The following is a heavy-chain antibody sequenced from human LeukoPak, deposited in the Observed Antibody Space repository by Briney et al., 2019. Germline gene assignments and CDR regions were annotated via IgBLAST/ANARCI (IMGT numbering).Heavy chain of an antibody. D-gene: IGHD5-24*01. V-gene: IGHV3-53*01. CDR2: IFSNGDT. CDR1: EFTVSRNY. J-gene: IGHJ4*02. Sequence: GGSLRLSCTASEFTVSRNYMLWVRQAPGQGLEWVSLIFSNGDTHYADSVKGRFTISRDTSKNTVSFQMNSLRVEDTAMYYCTRDQMNYWGQGTLVTVSS. CDR3: TRDQMNY.